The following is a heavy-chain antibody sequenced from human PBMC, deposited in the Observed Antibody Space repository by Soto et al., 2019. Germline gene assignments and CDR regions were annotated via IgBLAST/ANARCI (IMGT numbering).Heavy chain of an antibody. V-gene: IGHV1-69*13. CDR3: ARGLIIGYDYVWGSYRYTLGY. Sequence: SSVKVSCKASGGTFSSYAISWVRQAPGQGLEWMGGIIPIFGTANYAQKFQGRVTITADEPTSTAYMELSSLRSEDTAVYYCARGLIIGYDYVWGSYRYTLGYWGQGTMVTVSS. CDR1: GGTFSSYA. CDR2: IIPIFGTA. J-gene: IGHJ4*02. D-gene: IGHD3-16*02.